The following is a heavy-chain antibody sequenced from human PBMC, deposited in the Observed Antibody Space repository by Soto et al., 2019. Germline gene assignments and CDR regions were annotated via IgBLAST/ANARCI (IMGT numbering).Heavy chain of an antibody. CDR1: GGSISSSSYY. D-gene: IGHD3-10*01. Sequence: QLQLQESGPGLVKPSETLSLTCTVSGGSISSSSYYWGWIRQPPGKGLEWIGSIYYSGNTYYNPSLKSRVTISVDRSKNQFSLKLSSVTGADTAVYYCARRLWFGESDYFDYWGQGTLVTVSS. CDR2: IYYSGNT. CDR3: ARRLWFGESDYFDY. V-gene: IGHV4-39*01. J-gene: IGHJ4*02.